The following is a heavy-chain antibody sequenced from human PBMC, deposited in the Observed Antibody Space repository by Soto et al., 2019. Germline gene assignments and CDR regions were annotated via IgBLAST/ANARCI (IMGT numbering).Heavy chain of an antibody. CDR3: ARQPYCSSTSCYPFSNWFDP. CDR1: GGSISSSSYY. Sequence: QLQLQDSGPGLVKPSETLSLTCTVSGGSISSSSYYWGWIRQPPGKGLEWIGSIYYSGSTYYNPSLESRVTISVDTSKNQFSLKLSSVTAADTAVYYCARQPYCSSTSCYPFSNWFDPWGQGTLVTVSS. D-gene: IGHD2-2*01. V-gene: IGHV4-39*01. CDR2: IYYSGST. J-gene: IGHJ5*02.